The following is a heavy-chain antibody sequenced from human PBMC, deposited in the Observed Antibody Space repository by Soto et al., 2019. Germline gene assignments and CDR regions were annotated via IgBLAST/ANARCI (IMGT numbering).Heavy chain of an antibody. J-gene: IGHJ4*02. CDR2: ITAYSSDT. V-gene: IGHV1-18*01. Sequence: QVQLVQSGAEVKRPGASVKVSCRASGYVFNTYGLSWVRQAPGQGLEWMGWITAYSSDTNYEQKFKGRVTMTIDTSTNTAYMELRSLRSDDTALYFCARDGSLAGNYEYWGQGTLVTVSS. D-gene: IGHD4-4*01. CDR1: GYVFNTYG. CDR3: ARDGSLAGNYEY.